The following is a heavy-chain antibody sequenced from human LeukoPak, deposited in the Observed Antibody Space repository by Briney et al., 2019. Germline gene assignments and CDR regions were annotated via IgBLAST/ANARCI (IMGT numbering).Heavy chain of an antibody. V-gene: IGHV3-20*04. J-gene: IGHJ3*02. CDR1: GFTFDDYG. CDR2: INWNGGST. Sequence: GSLRLSCAASGFTFDDYGMSWVRPAPGKGLEWVSGINWNGGSTGYADSVKGRFTISRDNAKNSLYLQMNSLRAEDTALYYCARAEEGYQLLDPFAFDIWGQGTMVTVSS. D-gene: IGHD2-2*02. CDR3: ARAEEGYQLLDPFAFDI.